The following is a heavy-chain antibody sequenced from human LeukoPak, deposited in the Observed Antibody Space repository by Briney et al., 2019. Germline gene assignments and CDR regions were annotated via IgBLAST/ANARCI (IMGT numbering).Heavy chain of an antibody. Sequence: ASVKVSCKVSGYTLTELSMHWVRQAPGKGLEWMGGFDPEDGETIYAQKFQGRVTMTEDTSTDTAYMELSSLRSEDTAVYYCATGLSYSSSWYDWFDPWGQGTLATVSS. V-gene: IGHV1-24*01. CDR3: ATGLSYSSSWYDWFDP. J-gene: IGHJ5*02. D-gene: IGHD6-13*01. CDR1: GYTLTELS. CDR2: FDPEDGET.